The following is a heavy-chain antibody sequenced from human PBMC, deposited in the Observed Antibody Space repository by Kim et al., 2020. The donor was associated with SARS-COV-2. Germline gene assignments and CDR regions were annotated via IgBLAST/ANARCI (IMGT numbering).Heavy chain of an antibody. V-gene: IGHV3-30*04. D-gene: IGHD3-10*01. Sequence: GGSLRLSCAASGFSINDYSMNWIRQAPGKGLEWVAIIEYNGRHISYPDSVKGRFIISRDNTKSTLYLQMKSLRPEDTAVYYCLAEIGSRSFDHWGQGTLVTVSS. CDR3: LAEIGSRSFDH. CDR2: IEYNGRHI. J-gene: IGHJ4*02. CDR1: GFSINDYS.